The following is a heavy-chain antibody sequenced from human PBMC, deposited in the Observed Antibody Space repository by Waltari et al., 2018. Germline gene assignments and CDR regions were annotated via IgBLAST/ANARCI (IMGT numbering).Heavy chain of an antibody. J-gene: IGHJ4*02. Sequence: QVQLVQSGAEVKKPGASMKVSCKASGYTFTSYGISWVRQAPGQGLEWMGWISAYNGNTNYAQKLQGRVTMTTDTSTSTAYMELRSLRSDDTAVYYCARDSLIAVAGQAGLVDYWGQGTLVTVSS. CDR1: GYTFTSYG. CDR2: ISAYNGNT. V-gene: IGHV1-18*01. D-gene: IGHD6-19*01. CDR3: ARDSLIAVAGQAGLVDY.